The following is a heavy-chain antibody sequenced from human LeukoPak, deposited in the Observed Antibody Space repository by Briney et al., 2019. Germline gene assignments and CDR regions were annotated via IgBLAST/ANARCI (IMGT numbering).Heavy chain of an antibody. CDR2: INPNSGGT. CDR3: ARVQQWLVRNLFDY. CDR1: GYTFTGYY. Sequence: GASVKVSCKASGYTFTGYYMHWVRQAPGQGLEWMGWINPNSGGTNYAQKFQGRVTMTRDTSISTAYMELSRLRSDDTAVYYCARVQQWLVRNLFDYWGQGTLVTVSS. J-gene: IGHJ4*02. V-gene: IGHV1-2*02. D-gene: IGHD6-19*01.